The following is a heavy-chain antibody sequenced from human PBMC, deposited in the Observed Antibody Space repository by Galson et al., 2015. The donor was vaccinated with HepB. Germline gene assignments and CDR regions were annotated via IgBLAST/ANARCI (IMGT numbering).Heavy chain of an antibody. J-gene: IGHJ4*02. CDR2: IGSKDYRETT. V-gene: IGHV3-49*03. D-gene: IGHD3-3*01. Sequence: SLRLSCASSGFSFGFFAVTWFRQAPGKGLEWVGYIGSKDYRETTDYGASMRGRFTISRDDSRSIAFLQMTSLRTEDTAVYYCARVPPDYPFWSAHSVYWGLGTLVTVSS. CDR3: ARVPPDYPFWSAHSVY. CDR1: GFSFGFFA.